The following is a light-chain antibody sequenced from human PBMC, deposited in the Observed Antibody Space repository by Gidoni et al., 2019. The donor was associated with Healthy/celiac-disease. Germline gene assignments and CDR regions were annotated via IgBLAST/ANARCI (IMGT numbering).Light chain of an antibody. CDR3: QQYGSSPIT. CDR2: GAS. J-gene: IGKJ5*01. V-gene: IGKV3-20*01. CDR1: QCVSSSY. Sequence: ETVLTQSPGTLALSPGERATLYCRASQCVSSSYLAWYQQKPGQAPRLLIYGASSRATGIPYRFSGSGSGTDFTLTISRLEPEDFAVYYCQQYGSSPITFGQGTQLEIK.